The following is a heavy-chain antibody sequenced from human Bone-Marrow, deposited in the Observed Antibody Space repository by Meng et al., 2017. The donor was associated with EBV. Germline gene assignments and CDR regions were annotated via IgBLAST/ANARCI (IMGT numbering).Heavy chain of an antibody. CDR3: ARGGVVPAAIGNWFDP. J-gene: IGHJ5*02. V-gene: IGHV4-4*02. CDR2: IYHSGST. CDR1: GGSSSSSNW. Sequence: QVQLQGCGPGLVKPSGTLSLTWAVSGGSSSSSNWWSWVRQPPGKGLEWIGEIYHSGSTNYNPSLKSRVTISVDKSKNQFSLKLSSVTAADTAVYYCARGGVVPAAIGNWFDPWGQGTLVTVSS. D-gene: IGHD2-2*02.